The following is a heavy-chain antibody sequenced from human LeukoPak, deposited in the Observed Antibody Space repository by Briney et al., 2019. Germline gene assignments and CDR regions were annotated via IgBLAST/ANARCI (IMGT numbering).Heavy chain of an antibody. V-gene: IGHV4-59*01. CDR2: IYYSGST. J-gene: IGHJ3*02. CDR3: ARGGYSYGYGSGAFDI. Sequence: SGTLSLTCTVSGGSISSYHWSWIRQPPGKGLEWIGYIYYSGSTNYNPSLKSRVTISVDTSKNQFSLKLSSVTAADTAVYYCARGGYSYGYGSGAFDIWGQGTMVTVSS. D-gene: IGHD5-18*01. CDR1: GGSISSYH.